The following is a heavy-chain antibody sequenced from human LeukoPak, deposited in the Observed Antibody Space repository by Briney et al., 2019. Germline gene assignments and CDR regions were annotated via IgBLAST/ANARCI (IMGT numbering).Heavy chain of an antibody. J-gene: IGHJ6*03. D-gene: IGHD2-2*01. Sequence: GGSLRLSCAASGFTFSSHAIHWVRQAPGKGLEWVAAISYDGIDKLYAASVKGRFTISRDNVRNTLYLQMDSLRAEDTAVYFCARDRGFCSGTSCAYIYYYMDVWATGPRPASP. CDR1: GFTFSSHA. V-gene: IGHV3-30*01. CDR3: ARDRGFCSGTSCAYIYYYMDV. CDR2: ISYDGIDK.